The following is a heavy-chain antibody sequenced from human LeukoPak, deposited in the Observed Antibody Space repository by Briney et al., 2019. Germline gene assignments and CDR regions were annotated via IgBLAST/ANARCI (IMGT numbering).Heavy chain of an antibody. CDR3: ARDLRHDLELAFRGSGGIDY. Sequence: TGGSLRLSCAASGFTFSDYYMSWIRQAPGKGLEWVSSISTSSSYTKYADSVKGRFTISRDNAKNSLYLQMNSLRVEDTAVYYCARDLRHDLELAFRGSGGIDYWGQGTLVTVSS. CDR1: GFTFSDYY. J-gene: IGHJ4*02. D-gene: IGHD3-10*01. V-gene: IGHV3-11*06. CDR2: ISTSSSYT.